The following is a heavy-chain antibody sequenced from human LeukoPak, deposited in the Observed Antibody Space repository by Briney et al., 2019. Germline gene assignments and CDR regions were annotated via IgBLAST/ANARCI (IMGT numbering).Heavy chain of an antibody. D-gene: IGHD4-17*01. J-gene: IGHJ4*02. V-gene: IGHV3-7*01. CDR3: VPEPEYGESG. CDR1: GFTFSTSW. CDR2: IKKDGSEK. Sequence: PGGSLRLSCAASGFTFSTSWMSWVRQVPGKGLEWVANIKKDGSEKNYVDSVKGRFTISRDNAKTSLYLQMNSLRVEDTAVYYCVPEPEYGESGGGQGALVTVSS.